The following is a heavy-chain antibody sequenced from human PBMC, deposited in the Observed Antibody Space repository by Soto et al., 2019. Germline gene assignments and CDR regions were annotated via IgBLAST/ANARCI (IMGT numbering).Heavy chain of an antibody. CDR3: ARDVGRSLGSVY. CDR2: ISSSGSTI. D-gene: IGHD1-26*01. V-gene: IGHV3-48*03. CDR1: GFTFSSYE. Sequence: GGSLRLSCAASGFTFSSYEMNWVRQAPGKGLEWVSYISSSGSTIYYADSVKGRFTISRDNAKNSLYLQMNSLRAEDTAVYYCARDVGRSLGSVYWGQGTLVTVSS. J-gene: IGHJ4*02.